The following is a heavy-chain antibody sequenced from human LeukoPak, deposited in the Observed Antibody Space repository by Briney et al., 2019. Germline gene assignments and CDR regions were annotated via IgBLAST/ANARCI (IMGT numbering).Heavy chain of an antibody. CDR2: ISSSSSYI. CDR3: ARASRSTMVRGVTPKYYYYYYYMDV. CDR1: GFTFSSYS. Sequence: TGGSLRLSCAASGFTFSSYSMNWVRQAPGKGLEWVSSISSSSSYIYYTDSVKGRFTISRDNGKNSLYLQMNSLRAEDTAVYYCARASRSTMVRGVTPKYYYYYYYMDVWGKGTTVTVSS. D-gene: IGHD3-10*01. V-gene: IGHV3-21*01. J-gene: IGHJ6*03.